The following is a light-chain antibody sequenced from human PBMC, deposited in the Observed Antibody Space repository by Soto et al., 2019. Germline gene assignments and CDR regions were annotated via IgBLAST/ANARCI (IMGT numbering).Light chain of an antibody. CDR3: HHYDSAPST. CDR1: QSLNSNY. V-gene: IGKV3-20*01. Sequence: EIVMTQSPATLSVPPGRGAALFCRXSQSLNSNYVAGYQQKPGQAPRLISDWASYRATCSPDKFSGSGSDTYFTLTSSRLEPEDFAVYSCHHYDSAPSTFGQGTNVEIK. J-gene: IGKJ4*01. CDR2: WAS.